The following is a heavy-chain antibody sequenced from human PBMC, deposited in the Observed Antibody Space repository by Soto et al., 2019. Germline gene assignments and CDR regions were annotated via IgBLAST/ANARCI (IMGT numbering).Heavy chain of an antibody. CDR3: ARAAAGGYSAYEVFDY. Sequence: QVQLQESGPGLVKPSGTLSLTCAVSGGSISSSNWWSWVRQAPGKGLEWIGEIYHSGRTNYNPSLKSRVTISVDKSRNQFSLKLSSVTAADTAVYYCARAAAGGYSAYEVFDYWGQGTLVTVSS. J-gene: IGHJ4*02. CDR2: IYHSGRT. CDR1: GGSISSSNW. D-gene: IGHD5-12*01. V-gene: IGHV4-4*02.